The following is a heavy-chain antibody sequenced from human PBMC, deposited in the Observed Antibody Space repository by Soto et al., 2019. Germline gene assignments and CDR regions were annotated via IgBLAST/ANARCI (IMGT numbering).Heavy chain of an antibody. V-gene: IGHV3-74*01. CDR2: INSDGSST. Sequence: EVPLVESGGGLVQPGGSLRLSCAASGFTFSSYWMHWVRQAPGKGLVWVSGINSDGSSTSYADSVKGRFTISRDNAKNTLYLQMNSLRAEDTAVYYCARESGDSSGYWSDYWGQGTLVTVSS. CDR3: ARESGDSSGYWSDY. D-gene: IGHD3-22*01. J-gene: IGHJ4*02. CDR1: GFTFSSYW.